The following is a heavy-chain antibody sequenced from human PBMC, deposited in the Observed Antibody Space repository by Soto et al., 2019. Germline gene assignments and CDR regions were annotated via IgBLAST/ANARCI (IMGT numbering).Heavy chain of an antibody. Sequence: SETLSLTCTVSGGSISSSSYYWGWIRQPPGKGLEWIGSIYYSGSTHYNPSLKSRVTISVDTSKNQFSLKLSSVTAADTAVYYCARGISARRWFGPWGQGTLVTVSS. J-gene: IGHJ5*02. V-gene: IGHV4-39*07. CDR2: IYYSGST. CDR3: ARGISARRWFGP. D-gene: IGHD6-6*01. CDR1: GGSISSSSYY.